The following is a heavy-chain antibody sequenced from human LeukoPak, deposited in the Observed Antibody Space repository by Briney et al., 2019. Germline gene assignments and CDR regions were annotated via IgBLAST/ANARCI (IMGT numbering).Heavy chain of an antibody. CDR3: AREPHCSGGSCYSLDTAMVY. J-gene: IGHJ4*02. Sequence: ASVTVSCTASGYTFTSYAMHWVRPAPGQRLEWMGWINAGNGNTKYSQKFQGRVTITRDTSASTAYMELSSLRSEDTAVYYCAREPHCSGGSCYSLDTAMVYWGQGTLATVSS. CDR2: INAGNGNT. CDR1: GYTFTSYA. D-gene: IGHD2-15*01. V-gene: IGHV1-3*01.